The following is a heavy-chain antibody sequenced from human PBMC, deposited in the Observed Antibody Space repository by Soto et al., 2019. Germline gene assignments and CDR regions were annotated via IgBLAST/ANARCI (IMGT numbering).Heavy chain of an antibody. CDR1: GYSFTSYW. CDR3: ARHVADYVWGSYRHRPPHY. V-gene: IGHV5-51*01. CDR2: IYPGDSDT. Sequence: PGESLKISCKGSGYSFTSYWIGWVRQMPGKGLEWMGIIYPGDSDTRYSPSFQGQVTISADKSISTAYLQWSSLKASDTAMYYCARHVADYVWGSYRHRPPHYCGQGTLVTVSS. J-gene: IGHJ4*02. D-gene: IGHD3-16*02.